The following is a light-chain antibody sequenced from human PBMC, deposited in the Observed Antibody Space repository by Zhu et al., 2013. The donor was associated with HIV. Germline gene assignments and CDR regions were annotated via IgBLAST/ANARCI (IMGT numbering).Light chain of an antibody. CDR1: QAINTY. Sequence: DVQLTQAPSFISASVGDRVAITCRASQAINTYIAWYRQRPGKAPELLIYTASTLQSGVPSRFSGSGSGTEFTLTISSLQPEDFATYYCQQLSSYPLTFGGGTKVEI. CDR2: TAS. CDR3: QQLSSYPLT. J-gene: IGKJ4*01. V-gene: IGKV1-9*01.